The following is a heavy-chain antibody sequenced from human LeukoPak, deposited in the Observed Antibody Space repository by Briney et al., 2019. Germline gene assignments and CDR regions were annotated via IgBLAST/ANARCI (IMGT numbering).Heavy chain of an antibody. D-gene: IGHD6-13*01. Sequence: GRSLRPSCAASGFTFSSYAMHWVRQAPGKGLEWVAVISYDGSNKYYADSVKGRFTISRDNSKNTLYLQMNSLRAEDTAVYYCARGGPSYSSSWYGGFDYWGQGTLVTVSS. CDR3: ARGGPSYSSSWYGGFDY. V-gene: IGHV3-30*04. J-gene: IGHJ4*02. CDR1: GFTFSSYA. CDR2: ISYDGSNK.